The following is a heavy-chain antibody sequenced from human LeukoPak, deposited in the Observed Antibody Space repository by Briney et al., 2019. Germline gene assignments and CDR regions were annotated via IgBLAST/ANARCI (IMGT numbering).Heavy chain of an antibody. D-gene: IGHD2-15*01. V-gene: IGHV3-23*01. CDR1: GFTFSSYA. J-gene: IGHJ4*02. CDR3: AKDRLQYWSGGSCYSLDY. Sequence: GGSLRLSCAASGFTFSSYAMSWVRQAPGKGLEWVSAISGSGGSTYYADSVKGRFTISRDNSKNTLYLQMNSLRAEDTAVYYCAKDRLQYWSGGSCYSLDYWGQGTLVTVSS. CDR2: ISGSGGST.